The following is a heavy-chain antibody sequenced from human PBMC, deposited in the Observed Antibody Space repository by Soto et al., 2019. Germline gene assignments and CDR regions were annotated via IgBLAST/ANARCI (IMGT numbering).Heavy chain of an antibody. D-gene: IGHD2-15*01. CDR2: ISAYNGNT. J-gene: IGHJ4*02. V-gene: IGHV1-18*01. Sequence: GASVKVSCKASGYTFTSYGISWVRQAPGQGLEWMGWISAYNGNTNYAQKLQGRVTMTTDTSTSTAYMELRSLRFDDTAVYYCAREGLSDAATVYFDYWGQGTLVTVSS. CDR3: AREGLSDAATVYFDY. CDR1: GYTFTSYG.